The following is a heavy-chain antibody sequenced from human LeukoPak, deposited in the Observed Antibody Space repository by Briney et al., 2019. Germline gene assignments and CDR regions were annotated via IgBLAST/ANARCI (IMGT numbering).Heavy chain of an antibody. CDR3: ATLTYSSSPSLDY. Sequence: GGSLRLSCAASGFTFSSYSMNWVRQAPGKGLEWVSYISSGSGSIYYADSVKGRFTISRDNAKNSVFLQMNSLRAEDTAVYYCATLTYSSSPSLDYWGQGTLVTVSS. CDR1: GFTFSSYS. D-gene: IGHD6-6*01. CDR2: ISSGSGSI. J-gene: IGHJ4*02. V-gene: IGHV3-48*04.